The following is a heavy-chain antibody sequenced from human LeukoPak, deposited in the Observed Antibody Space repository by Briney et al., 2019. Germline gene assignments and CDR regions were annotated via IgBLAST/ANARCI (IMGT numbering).Heavy chain of an antibody. Sequence: PSETLSLTCTVSGGSISSYYWSRIRQPPGKGLEWIGYIYYSGSTNYNPSLKSRVTISVDTSKNQFSLKLSSVTAADTAVYYCARDPLSGAFDIWGQGTMVTVSS. CDR2: IYYSGST. CDR1: GGSISSYY. D-gene: IGHD1-26*01. V-gene: IGHV4-59*01. CDR3: ARDPLSGAFDI. J-gene: IGHJ3*02.